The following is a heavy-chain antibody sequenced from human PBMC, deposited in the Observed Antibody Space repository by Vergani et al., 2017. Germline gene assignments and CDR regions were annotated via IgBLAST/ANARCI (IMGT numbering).Heavy chain of an antibody. Sequence: QVQLVESGGGVVQPGRSLRLSCAASGYTFNRYGMHWVRQAPGKGLEWVAVTWYDGNNKQYADSVRGRFTISRDNSKRTMYLQMNSLRDEDTGVYYCARDLSLLYNRFDPWGQGTLVTVSS. J-gene: IGHJ5*02. CDR1: GYTFNRYG. V-gene: IGHV3-33*01. D-gene: IGHD1-14*01. CDR3: ARDLSLLYNRFDP. CDR2: TWYDGNNK.